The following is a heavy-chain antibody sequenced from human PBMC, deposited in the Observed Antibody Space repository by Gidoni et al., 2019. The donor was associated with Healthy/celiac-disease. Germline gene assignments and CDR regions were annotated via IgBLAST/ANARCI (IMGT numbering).Heavy chain of an antibody. Sequence: CAASGFTVSSNYMSWVRQAPGKGLEWVSVIYSGGSTYYADSVKGRFTISRDNSKNTLYLQMNSLRAEDTAVYYCARDSTRGIPGDYWGQGTLVTVSS. J-gene: IGHJ4*02. D-gene: IGHD1-26*01. CDR2: IYSGGST. CDR1: GFTVSSNY. CDR3: ARDSTRGIPGDY. V-gene: IGHV3-66*02.